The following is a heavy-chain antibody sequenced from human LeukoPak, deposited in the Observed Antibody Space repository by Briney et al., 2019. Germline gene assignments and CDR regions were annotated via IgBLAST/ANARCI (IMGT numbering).Heavy chain of an antibody. Sequence: QPGGSLRLSCAASGFTFNNYAMSWFRQTPGKGLEWVSAISGSGDRTYYAESVKGRFSISRDDSKNTLYLQMHSLRAEDTAVYYCGKRELWHGSGEDAWGQGTTVTVSS. D-gene: IGHD3-10*01. J-gene: IGHJ6*02. V-gene: IGHV3-23*01. CDR2: ISGSGDRT. CDR3: GKRELWHGSGEDA. CDR1: GFTFNNYA.